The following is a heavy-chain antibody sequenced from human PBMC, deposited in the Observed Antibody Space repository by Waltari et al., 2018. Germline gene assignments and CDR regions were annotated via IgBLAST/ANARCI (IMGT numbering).Heavy chain of an antibody. CDR1: GGSFSGYY. D-gene: IGHD6-13*01. CDR2: INHSEST. CDR3: ARDRQQLVLYYGMDV. Sequence: QVQLQQWGAGLLKPSETLSLTCAVYGGSFSGYYWSWIRQPPGKGLEWIGEINHSESTNYNPSLKSRVTISVDTSKNQFSLKLSSVTAADTAVYYCARDRQQLVLYYGMDVWGQGTTVTVSS. J-gene: IGHJ6*02. V-gene: IGHV4-34*01.